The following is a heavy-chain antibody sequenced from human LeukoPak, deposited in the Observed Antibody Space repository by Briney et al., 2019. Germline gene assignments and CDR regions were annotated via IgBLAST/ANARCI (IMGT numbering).Heavy chain of an antibody. V-gene: IGHV3-23*01. Sequence: GGSLRLSCAASGFTFRSYGMSWVRQAPGKGLEWVSSLSGSGGSTYYADSVKGRFTISRDNSKNTLFLHMNSLRAEDTAVYYCAEALGGYDFDYWGQGTLVTVSS. CDR2: LSGSGGST. D-gene: IGHD3-16*01. CDR3: AEALGGYDFDY. CDR1: GFTFRSYG. J-gene: IGHJ4*02.